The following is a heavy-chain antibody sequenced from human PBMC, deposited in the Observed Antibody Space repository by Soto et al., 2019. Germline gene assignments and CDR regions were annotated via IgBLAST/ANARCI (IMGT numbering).Heavy chain of an antibody. CDR2: IYYSGST. J-gene: IGHJ4*02. D-gene: IGHD6-13*01. CDR3: ARVDGTRIAAAGNYYFDY. V-gene: IGHV4-59*01. Sequence: PSETLSLTCTVSGGSISSYYWSWIRQPPGKGLEWIGYIYYSGSTNYNPSLKSRVTISVDTSKNQFSLKLSSVTAADTAVYYCARVDGTRIAAAGNYYFDYWGQGTLVTVSS. CDR1: GGSISSYY.